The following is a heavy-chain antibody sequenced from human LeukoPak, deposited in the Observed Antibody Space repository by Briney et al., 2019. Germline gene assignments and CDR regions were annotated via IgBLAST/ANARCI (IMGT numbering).Heavy chain of an antibody. CDR1: GFTFSNYE. D-gene: IGHD1-1*01. CDR3: ATTKQARRYFDY. Sequence: QPGGSLRLSCAASGFTFSNYEMNWIRQAPGKGLEWVSAINPSGGNTYYADSVRGRFTISRDNSKNTLYLQMNTLRAGDTAVYYCATTKQARRYFDYWGQGTLVTVSS. CDR2: INPSGGNT. V-gene: IGHV3-23*01. J-gene: IGHJ4*02.